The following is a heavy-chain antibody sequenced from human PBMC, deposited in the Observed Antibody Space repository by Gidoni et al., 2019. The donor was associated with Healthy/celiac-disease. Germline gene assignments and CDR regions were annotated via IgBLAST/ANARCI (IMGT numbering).Heavy chain of an antibody. J-gene: IGHJ3*02. CDR2: IWYDGSNK. CDR3: AIPGADDKFSQGGAFDI. CDR1: GFTFSRYG. V-gene: IGHV3-33*01. D-gene: IGHD1-1*01. Sequence: QVQLVESGGGVVQPGRYLRLSCAASGFTFSRYGMHWVRQAPGKGLEWVAVIWYDGSNKYYADSVKGRFNISRDNSKNTLYLQMNSLRAEDTAGYYCAIPGADDKFSQGGAFDIWGQGTMVTVSS.